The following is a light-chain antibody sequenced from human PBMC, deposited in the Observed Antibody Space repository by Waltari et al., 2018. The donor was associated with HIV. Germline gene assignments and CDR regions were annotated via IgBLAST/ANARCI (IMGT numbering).Light chain of an antibody. V-gene: IGLV3-27*01. CDR2: KDS. Sequence: SYELTQPSSVSVSPGQTARITCSGDLLAKKYVRWFQQKPGQAPVLVMYKDSERPSGIPARISGSSSGTTVTLSIGGAQADDEADYYCYSAADNSGLFGGGTKLTVL. CDR3: YSAADNSGL. CDR1: LLAKKY. J-gene: IGLJ3*02.